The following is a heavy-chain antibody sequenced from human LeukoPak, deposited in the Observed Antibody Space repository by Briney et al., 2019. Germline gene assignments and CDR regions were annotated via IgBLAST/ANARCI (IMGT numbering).Heavy chain of an antibody. CDR1: GGSFSGYY. Sequence: SETLSLTCAVYGGSFSGYYWSWIRQPPGKGLEWIGEINHSGSTNYNPSLKSRATISVDTSKNQFSLKLSSVTAADTAVYYCARRPGVGANVFPFDIWGQGTMVTVSS. V-gene: IGHV4-34*01. D-gene: IGHD1-26*01. J-gene: IGHJ3*02. CDR2: INHSGST. CDR3: ARRPGVGANVFPFDI.